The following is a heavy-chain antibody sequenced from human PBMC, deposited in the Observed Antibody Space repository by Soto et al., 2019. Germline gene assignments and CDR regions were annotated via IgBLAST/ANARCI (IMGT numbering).Heavy chain of an antibody. Sequence: EVQLVESGGGLVQPGESLRLSCAASGFTFSSYWMHWVRQAPGKGLVWVSRINSDGSSTRYAGSVKGRFTISRDNAKNTLYLQMNSLRAEDTAVYYCVRTSLVVAAATREDYWGQGTLVTFSS. CDR3: VRTSLVVAAATREDY. CDR2: INSDGSST. CDR1: GFTFSSYW. D-gene: IGHD2-15*01. V-gene: IGHV3-74*01. J-gene: IGHJ4*02.